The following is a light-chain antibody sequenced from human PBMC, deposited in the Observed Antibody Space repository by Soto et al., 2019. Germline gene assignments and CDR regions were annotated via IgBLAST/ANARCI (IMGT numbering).Light chain of an antibody. CDR1: QSVRSNS. Sequence: EIVLTQSPRTLSLSPGESATLSCTASQSVRSNSLAWYQQKPGQAPRLLMFGASGRATGTPPRFSGRGSGTDFTLTMSRLEPEDFAVYYCQQYSTSPLTFGGGTKVDI. J-gene: IGKJ4*01. CDR3: QQYSTSPLT. CDR2: GAS. V-gene: IGKV3-20*01.